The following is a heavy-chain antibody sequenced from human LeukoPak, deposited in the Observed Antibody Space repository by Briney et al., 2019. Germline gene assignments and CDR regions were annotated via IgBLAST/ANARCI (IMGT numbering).Heavy chain of an antibody. Sequence: ASVKVSCKASGYTFTGQFIHWLRQAPGQGLEWMGWIDPPSGAPHYAPKFQDRVTVTRDTSIATAYLEVHRLKSDDTAVYYCARSGFSTGFYLDFWGQGTLISVSS. CDR1: GYTFTGQF. D-gene: IGHD6-19*01. J-gene: IGHJ4*02. CDR3: ARSGFSTGFYLDF. CDR2: IDPPSGAP. V-gene: IGHV1-2*02.